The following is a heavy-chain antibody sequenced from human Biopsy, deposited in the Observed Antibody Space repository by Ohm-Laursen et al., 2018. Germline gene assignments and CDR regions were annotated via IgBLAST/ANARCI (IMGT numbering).Heavy chain of an antibody. Sequence: ASVKVSCKASGFSFTGYYIHWVRQAPGQGLEWTGWISPKSGGTNYAQKFQGNITMTKNTSMSTAYMEMSRLRSDDTAVYYCALQSVAQMKNFDYWGQGTLVTVSS. V-gene: IGHV1-2*02. CDR2: ISPKSGGT. CDR3: ALQSVAQMKNFDY. CDR1: GFSFTGYY. D-gene: IGHD6-19*01. J-gene: IGHJ4*02.